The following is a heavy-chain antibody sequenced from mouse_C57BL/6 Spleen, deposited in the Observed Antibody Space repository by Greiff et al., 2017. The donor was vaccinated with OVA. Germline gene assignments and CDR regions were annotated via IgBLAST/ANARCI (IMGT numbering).Heavy chain of an antibody. Sequence: EVKVEESGGGLVKPGGSLKLSCAASGFTFSDYGMHWVRQAPEKGLEWVAYISSGSSTIYYADTVKGRFTISRDNAKNTLFLQMTSLRSEDTAMYYCARPYYGSSFAYWGQGTLVTVSA. CDR1: GFTFSDYG. J-gene: IGHJ3*01. V-gene: IGHV5-17*01. CDR2: ISSGSSTI. D-gene: IGHD1-1*01. CDR3: ARPYYGSSFAY.